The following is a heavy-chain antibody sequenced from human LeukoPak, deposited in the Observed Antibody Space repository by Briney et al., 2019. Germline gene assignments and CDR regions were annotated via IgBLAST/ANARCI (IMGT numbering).Heavy chain of an antibody. Sequence: PGGSLRLSCAASGFTFSSYGMHWVRQAPGKGLEWVAFIRFDGSNKYYADSVKGRFTISRDNSKNTLYPQMNSLRAEDTAVYYCAKVGGIAAAGFEYWGQGTLVTVSS. CDR2: IRFDGSNK. CDR1: GFTFSSYG. CDR3: AKVGGIAAAGFEY. J-gene: IGHJ4*02. V-gene: IGHV3-30*02. D-gene: IGHD6-13*01.